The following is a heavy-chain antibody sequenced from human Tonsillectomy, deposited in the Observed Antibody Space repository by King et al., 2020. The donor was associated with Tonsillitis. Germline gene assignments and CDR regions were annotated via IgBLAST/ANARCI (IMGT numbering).Heavy chain of an antibody. Sequence: VQLVESGGGLVQPGGSLRLSCAASGFTVSSGYMGLVRQAPGKGLEWVSVIYSGGVTYYADSVKGRFAISRDISKNTLYLQMNSLRAEDTAVYYCARGYMVAPISFDFWGQGTLVTVSS. CDR3: ARGYMVAPISFDF. J-gene: IGHJ4*02. CDR2: IYSGGVT. D-gene: IGHD5-12*01. V-gene: IGHV3-66*01. CDR1: GFTVSSGY.